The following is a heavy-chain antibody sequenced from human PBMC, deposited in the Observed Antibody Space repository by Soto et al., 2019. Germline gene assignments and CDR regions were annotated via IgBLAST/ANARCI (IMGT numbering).Heavy chain of an antibody. J-gene: IGHJ4*02. Sequence: EVQLLESGGGLVQPGGSLRLSCTASGFTFSNLAITWVRQAPGKGLEWVSTIDAGGGSTHYADSVKGRFTISRDNSKNTLYLQMNSLRADDTAVYYCAILNAASGSYWGQGSLITVSS. V-gene: IGHV3-23*01. CDR1: GFTFSNLA. CDR2: IDAGGGST. D-gene: IGHD6-25*01. CDR3: AILNAASGSY.